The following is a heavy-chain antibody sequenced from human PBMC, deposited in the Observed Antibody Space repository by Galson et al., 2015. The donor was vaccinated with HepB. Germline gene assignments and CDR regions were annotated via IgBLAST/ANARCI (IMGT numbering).Heavy chain of an antibody. J-gene: IGHJ6*02. Sequence: QSGAEVKKPGESLKISCKASGYNFASYWIVWVRQMPGKGLEWMGIIFPGDSDTRYSPSFQGQVTISADKSISTAYLQWSSLKASDTTIFYCARDTRACCGGDCYSGDYNYYGMDVWGQGTTVTVSS. V-gene: IGHV5-51*01. CDR3: ARDTRACCGGDCYSGDYNYYGMDV. D-gene: IGHD2-21*01. CDR2: IFPGDSDT. CDR1: GYNFASYW.